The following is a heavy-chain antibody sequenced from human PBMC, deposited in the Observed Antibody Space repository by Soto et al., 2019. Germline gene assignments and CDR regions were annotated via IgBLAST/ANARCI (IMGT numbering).Heavy chain of an antibody. CDR1: GFTFISYA. Sequence: QVQLVESGGGVVQPGRSLRLSCAASGFTFISYAMHWVRQAPRKWLEWVAIISSDGSNKYYAGSVKGLFTNSRDKSKNTLYLQRNSLRAEDTAVYYCARPYSSGWYPHYYYYGMDVWGQGTTVTVSS. D-gene: IGHD6-19*01. V-gene: IGHV3-30-3*01. CDR3: ARPYSSGWYPHYYYYGMDV. J-gene: IGHJ6*02. CDR2: ISSDGSNK.